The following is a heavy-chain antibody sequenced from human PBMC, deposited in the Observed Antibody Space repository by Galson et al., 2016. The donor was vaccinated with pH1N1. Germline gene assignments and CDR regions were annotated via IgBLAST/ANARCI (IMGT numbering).Heavy chain of an antibody. V-gene: IGHV3-74*01. D-gene: IGHD2-15*01. J-gene: IGHJ4*02. CDR1: GFPFSDYW. CDR3: ARNWWGIDY. CDR2: IDNDGRGT. Sequence: SLRLSCAASGFPFSDYWMHWVRQAPGKGLVWVARIDNDGRGTSHADSVRGRFAISRDNAENMLYLQMNGLRTDDTAVYYCARNWWGIDYWGQGALVTVSS.